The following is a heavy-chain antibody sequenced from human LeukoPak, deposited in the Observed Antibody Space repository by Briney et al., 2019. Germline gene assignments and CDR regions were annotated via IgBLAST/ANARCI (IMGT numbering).Heavy chain of an antibody. Sequence: ASVKVSCKPSGYTFTSSGISWVRQAPGQGLEWMGWISAYNGNTNYAQKLQGRVTITADESTSTAYMELSSLRSEDTAVYYCARGHSSGWTWDYWGQGTLVTVSS. J-gene: IGHJ4*02. V-gene: IGHV1-18*01. CDR2: ISAYNGNT. CDR1: GYTFTSSG. D-gene: IGHD6-19*01. CDR3: ARGHSSGWTWDY.